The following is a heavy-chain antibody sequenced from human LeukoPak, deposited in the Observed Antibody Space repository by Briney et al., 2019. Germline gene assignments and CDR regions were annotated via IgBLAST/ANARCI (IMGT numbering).Heavy chain of an antibody. Sequence: SETPSLTCTVSVGSFSSYYWSWFRQPPGKGLEWVANINYIVISNSNPSLESRVTLSIETSKNQFSLKLSSVTAADTAVYYCASDFNMVTDAFDIWGQGTRVTVSS. D-gene: IGHD2-21*02. J-gene: IGHJ3*02. CDR1: VGSFSSYY. V-gene: IGHV4-59*01. CDR3: ASDFNMVTDAFDI. CDR2: INYIVIS.